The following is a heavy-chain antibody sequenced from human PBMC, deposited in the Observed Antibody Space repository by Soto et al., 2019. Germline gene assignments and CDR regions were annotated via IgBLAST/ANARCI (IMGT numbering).Heavy chain of an antibody. CDR1: GDSIGNYY. J-gene: IGHJ4*02. Sequence: PSETLSLTCPVSGDSIGNYYWSWIRQPPGKGLEWIGYLYYGRSANYNPSLKSRVTLSVDTSTNQCSLTLSSMTAADTAVYYCALRSMAVVPEYWGQGTLVTVSS. V-gene: IGHV4-59*01. D-gene: IGHD3-22*01. CDR2: LYYGRSA. CDR3: ALRSMAVVPEY.